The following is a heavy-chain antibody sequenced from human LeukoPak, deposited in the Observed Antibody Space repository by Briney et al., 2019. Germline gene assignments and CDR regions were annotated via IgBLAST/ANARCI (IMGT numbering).Heavy chain of an antibody. D-gene: IGHD3-22*01. Sequence: GGSLRLSCAASGFTFSSYEMNWVRQAPGKGLEWVANINQDGSEKNYADSVKGRFTISRDNARNSLYLQMNSLRAEDTALYYCASSSYHDGDYWGQGTLVTVSS. CDR2: INQDGSEK. CDR1: GFTFSSYE. CDR3: ASSSYHDGDY. V-gene: IGHV3-7*01. J-gene: IGHJ4*02.